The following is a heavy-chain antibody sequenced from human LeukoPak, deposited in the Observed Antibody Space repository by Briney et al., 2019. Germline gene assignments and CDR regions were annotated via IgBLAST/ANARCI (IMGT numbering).Heavy chain of an antibody. V-gene: IGHV3-53*01. CDR2: IYGGDST. J-gene: IGHJ6*02. CDR3: TKSSSGWSGDYYYYYGMDV. D-gene: IGHD6-19*01. CDR1: GFTVSSPY. Sequence: GGSLRLSCAASGFTVSSPYMSWVLQAPGRGLEWVSVIYGGDSTHYADSVRGRFTISRDKSKNTLYLQMNSLKAEDTAVYYCTKSSSGWSGDYYYYYGMDVWGQGTTVTVFS.